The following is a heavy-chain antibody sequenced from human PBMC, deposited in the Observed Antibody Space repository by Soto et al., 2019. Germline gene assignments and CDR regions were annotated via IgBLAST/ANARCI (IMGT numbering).Heavy chain of an antibody. Sequence: QVQLVESGGGVVQPGRSLRLSCAASGFTFSSYGMHWVRQAPGKGLEWVAVISYDGSNKYYADSVKGRFTISRDNSKNTLYLQMNGLRAEDTAVYYCAKRSTGFGELLEGDFDYWGQGTLVTVSS. D-gene: IGHD3-10*01. J-gene: IGHJ4*02. CDR2: ISYDGSNK. V-gene: IGHV3-30*18. CDR1: GFTFSSYG. CDR3: AKRSTGFGELLEGDFDY.